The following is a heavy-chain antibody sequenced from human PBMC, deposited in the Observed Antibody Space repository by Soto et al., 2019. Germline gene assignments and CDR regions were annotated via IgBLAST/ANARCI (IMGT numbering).Heavy chain of an antibody. CDR2: IYHSGTT. J-gene: IGHJ5*02. Sequence: SETLSLTCAVSGFSISSGYFWGFIRQPPGKGPEWLGSIYHSGTTYYNPSVKGRVTISVDTSKNQFSLKMSSVTAADTAVYYCARDSSGYYWFDPWGQGTLVTVSS. D-gene: IGHD3-22*01. CDR3: ARDSSGYYWFDP. V-gene: IGHV4-38-2*02. CDR1: GFSISSGYF.